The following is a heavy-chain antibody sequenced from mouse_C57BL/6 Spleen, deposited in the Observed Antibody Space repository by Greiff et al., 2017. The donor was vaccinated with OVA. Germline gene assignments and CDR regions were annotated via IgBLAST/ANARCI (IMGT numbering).Heavy chain of an antibody. Sequence: EVKLVESGGGLVQPGGSLSLSCAASGFTFTDSYMSWVRQPPGKALEWLGFIRNKANGYTTEYSASVKGRFTISRDNSQSILYLQMNALRAEDSATYYCARLKDYGSSYVGWYFDVWGTGTTVTVSS. D-gene: IGHD1-1*01. CDR3: ARLKDYGSSYVGWYFDV. J-gene: IGHJ1*03. CDR1: GFTFTDSY. V-gene: IGHV7-3*01. CDR2: IRNKANGYTT.